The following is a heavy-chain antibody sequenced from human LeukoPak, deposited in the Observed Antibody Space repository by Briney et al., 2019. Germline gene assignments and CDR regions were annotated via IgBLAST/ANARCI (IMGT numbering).Heavy chain of an antibody. CDR3: AREGSMTARPFVSIDY. CDR1: GGSISTYY. Sequence: KPSETLSLTCTVSGGSISTYYWSWIRQPAGKGLEWIGRIHISGNTDYNPSLESRVTTSVHTSKNQFSLKLTSVTAADTAVYYCAREGSMTARPFVSIDYWGQGTLVTVSS. V-gene: IGHV4-4*07. J-gene: IGHJ4*02. CDR2: IHISGNT. D-gene: IGHD6-6*01.